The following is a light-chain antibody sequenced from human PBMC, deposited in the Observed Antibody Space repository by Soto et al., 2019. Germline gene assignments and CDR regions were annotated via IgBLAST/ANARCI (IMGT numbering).Light chain of an antibody. Sequence: EAVLTQSPGTLSLSPGERATLSCRASQSVSSSDLAWYQQKPGQAPRLLISGASSRAAGIPDRFSGSGSGTDFTLTISRLEPEDFAVYYCQQYGSSPGNTFGQGTKVDIK. CDR3: QQYGSSPGNT. CDR1: QSVSSSD. CDR2: GAS. J-gene: IGKJ2*01. V-gene: IGKV3-20*01.